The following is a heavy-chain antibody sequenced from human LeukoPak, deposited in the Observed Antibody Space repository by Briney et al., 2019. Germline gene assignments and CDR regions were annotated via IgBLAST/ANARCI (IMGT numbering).Heavy chain of an antibody. Sequence: PGRSLRLSCAASRFTFSSYCMHWVRQAPGKGLEWVAVISYDGSNKYYADSVKGRFTISRDNSKNTLYLQMNSLRAEDTAVYYCAKDQGGSYYYGMDVWGQGTTVTVSS. CDR1: RFTFSSYC. CDR2: ISYDGSNK. D-gene: IGHD1-26*01. J-gene: IGHJ6*02. CDR3: AKDQGGSYYYGMDV. V-gene: IGHV3-30*18.